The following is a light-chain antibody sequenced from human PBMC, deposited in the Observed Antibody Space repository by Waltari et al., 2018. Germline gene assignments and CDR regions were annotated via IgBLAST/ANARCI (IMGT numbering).Light chain of an antibody. CDR3: VAWDDSLSGLWV. J-gene: IGLJ3*02. V-gene: IGLV1-47*01. CDR1: SSNIGSNY. CDR2: RSV. Sequence: QSVLTQSPSASGTPGQRVTISCSGSSSNIGSNYVYWYQQLPGTAPKLLIYRSVQRPSGVPARFSGSKSGTSASLAISGLRSEEEGDYYCVAWDDSLSGLWVFGGGTKLTVL.